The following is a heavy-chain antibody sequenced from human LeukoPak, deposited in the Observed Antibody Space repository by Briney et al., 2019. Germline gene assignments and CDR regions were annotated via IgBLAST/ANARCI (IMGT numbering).Heavy chain of an antibody. CDR3: ARAYCSSTSCYHPPYYYGMDV. V-gene: IGHV3-30-3*01. J-gene: IGHJ6*02. CDR2: MSYDGSNK. D-gene: IGHD2-2*01. Sequence: GRSLRLSCAASGFTFSSYAMHWVRQAPGKGLEWVAVMSYDGSNKYYADSVKGRFTISRDDSKNTLYLQMNSLRAEDTAVYYCARAYCSSTSCYHPPYYYGMDVWGQGTTVTVSS. CDR1: GFTFSSYA.